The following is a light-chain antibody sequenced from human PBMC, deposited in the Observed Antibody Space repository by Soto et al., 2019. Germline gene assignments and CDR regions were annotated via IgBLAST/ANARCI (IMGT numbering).Light chain of an antibody. CDR1: STDVGSYNT. Sequence: QSALTQPASVSGSPGQSITISCTGTSTDVGSYNTVSWYQQHPGKAPKLMIFDDTARRSGVSHRCSDSKSGNTAYLSISGLQSEDEAYYHSYATAGSALVVFGGGTKVTVL. CDR2: DDT. CDR3: YATAGSALVV. V-gene: IGLV2-23*01. J-gene: IGLJ2*01.